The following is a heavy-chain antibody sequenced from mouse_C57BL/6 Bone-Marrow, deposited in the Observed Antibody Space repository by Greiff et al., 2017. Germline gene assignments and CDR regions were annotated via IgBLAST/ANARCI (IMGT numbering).Heavy chain of an antibody. Sequence: VQLQQPGAELVKPGASVKMSCKASGYTFTSYWITWVKQRPGQGLEWIGDIYPGSGSTNYNEKFKSKATLTVDTSSSTAYMQLSSLTSEDSAVYYCARRRVYDGSFDYWGQGTTLTVSS. CDR1: GYTFTSYW. J-gene: IGHJ2*01. D-gene: IGHD1-1*01. CDR3: ARRRVYDGSFDY. V-gene: IGHV1-55*01. CDR2: IYPGSGST.